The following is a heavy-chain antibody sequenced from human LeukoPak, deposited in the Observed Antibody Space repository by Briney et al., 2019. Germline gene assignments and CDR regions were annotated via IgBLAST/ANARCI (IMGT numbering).Heavy chain of an antibody. CDR2: INPSGDST. Sequence: ASVKVSCKASGYTFTSYYMHWVRQAPGQGLEWMGIINPSGDSTTYAQKFQGRVTMTRDTSTSTVYMELSALRSEDTAVYYCAKDLDSTGSWPPEYFQHWGQGSLVTVSS. J-gene: IGHJ1*01. D-gene: IGHD3-22*01. V-gene: IGHV1-46*01. CDR1: GYTFTSYY. CDR3: AKDLDSTGSWPPEYFQH.